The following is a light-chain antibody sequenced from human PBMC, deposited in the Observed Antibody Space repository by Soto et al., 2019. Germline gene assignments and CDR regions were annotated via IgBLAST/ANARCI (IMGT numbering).Light chain of an antibody. CDR3: CSYTDGSSLL. CDR2: EGN. CDR1: RNDIGTYNL. V-gene: IGLV2-23*01. J-gene: IGLJ3*02. Sequence: QSVLTQPASVSESPGQSISISCGGGRNDIGTYNLVSWYQQHPGKAPKLIIYEGNKRPSEVSNRFSGSRSGNTASLTISGLQAEDEADYYCCSYTDGSSLLFGGGTKLTVL.